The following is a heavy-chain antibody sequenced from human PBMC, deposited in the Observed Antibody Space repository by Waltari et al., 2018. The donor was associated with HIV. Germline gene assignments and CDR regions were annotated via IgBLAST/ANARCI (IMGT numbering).Heavy chain of an antibody. CDR3: ARDQTYSGWSSFDS. Sequence: QVQLQQSGPGLVQPSQTLSLTCAISGDSVPSNSAAWNWTRQSPSRGLEWLGRTYYRSKWYNDYAVSVKSRMTINSDTSKNQFSLQLNSVTPEDTAVYYCARDQTYSGWSSFDSWGQGTLVTVSS. CDR1: GDSVPSNSAA. V-gene: IGHV6-1*01. D-gene: IGHD6-19*01. CDR2: TYYRSKWYN. J-gene: IGHJ4*02.